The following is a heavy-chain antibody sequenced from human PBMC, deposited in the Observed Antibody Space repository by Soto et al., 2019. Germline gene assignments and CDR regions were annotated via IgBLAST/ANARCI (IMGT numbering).Heavy chain of an antibody. CDR3: AKEERKLGSGWYDRGVGDY. V-gene: IGHV3-23*01. Sequence: GGSLRLSCAASGFTFSSYAMSWVRQAPGKGLEWVSAISGSGGSTYYADSVKGRFTISRDNSKNTLYLQMNSLRAEDTAVYYCAKEERKLGSGWYDRGVGDYWGQGTLVTVSS. D-gene: IGHD6-19*01. CDR1: GFTFSSYA. J-gene: IGHJ4*02. CDR2: ISGSGGST.